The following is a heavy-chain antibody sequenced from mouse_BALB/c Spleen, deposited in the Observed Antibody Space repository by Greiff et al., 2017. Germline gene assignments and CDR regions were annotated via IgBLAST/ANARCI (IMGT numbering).Heavy chain of an antibody. D-gene: IGHD2-3*01. Sequence: VQLKESGPELVKPGASVKISCKASGYTFTDYNMHWVKQSHGKSLEWIGYIYPYNGGTGYNQKFKSKATLTVDNSSSTAYMELRSLTSEDSAVYYCARDDGYYVDAMDYWGQGTSVTVSS. CDR3: ARDDGYYVDAMDY. V-gene: IGHV1S29*02. CDR1: GYTFTDYN. CDR2: IYPYNGGT. J-gene: IGHJ4*01.